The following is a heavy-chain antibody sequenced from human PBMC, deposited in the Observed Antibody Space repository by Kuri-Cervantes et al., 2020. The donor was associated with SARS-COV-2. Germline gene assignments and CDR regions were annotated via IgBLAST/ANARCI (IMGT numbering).Heavy chain of an antibody. D-gene: IGHD2-2*01. V-gene: IGHV4-38-2*02. J-gene: IGHJ4*02. CDR3: ASECSTTTFRPAGNSYNKYFDY. CDR1: GYSISSGYH. CDR2: IYYSGST. Sequence: SETLSLTCTVSGYSISSGYHWGWIRQPPGKGLEWIGSIYYSGSTFYSPSLMSRVTISVDTSKNQFSLELTSVTAADTAIYYCASECSTTTFRPAGNSYNKYFDYWGQGTQVTVSS.